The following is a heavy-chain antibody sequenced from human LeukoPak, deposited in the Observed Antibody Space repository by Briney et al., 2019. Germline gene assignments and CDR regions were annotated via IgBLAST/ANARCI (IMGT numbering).Heavy chain of an antibody. Sequence: ASVKVSCKVSGYTLTELSMHWVRQAPGKGLEWMGGFDPEDGETIYAQKFQGRVTMTEDTSTDTAYMELSSLRSEDTAVYYCATVLRPHHIWRSVHAFDIWGQGTMVTVSS. D-gene: IGHD1-1*01. V-gene: IGHV1-24*01. J-gene: IGHJ3*02. CDR1: GYTLTELS. CDR3: ATVLRPHHIWRSVHAFDI. CDR2: FDPEDGET.